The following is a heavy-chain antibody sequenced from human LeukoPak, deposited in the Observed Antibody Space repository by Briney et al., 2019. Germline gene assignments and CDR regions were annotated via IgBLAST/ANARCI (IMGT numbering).Heavy chain of an antibody. CDR3: ARGPRPTAIYYYYGMDV. CDR1: GGSISSYY. D-gene: IGHD4-17*01. CDR2: IYYSRST. J-gene: IGHJ6*02. Sequence: PSETLSLTFTVSGGSISSYYWSWIRQPPGKGLEWIGYIYYSRSTNYNPSLKSRVTISVDTSKNQFSLKLSSVTAADTAVYYCARGPRPTAIYYYYGMDVWGQGTTVTVSS. V-gene: IGHV4-59*01.